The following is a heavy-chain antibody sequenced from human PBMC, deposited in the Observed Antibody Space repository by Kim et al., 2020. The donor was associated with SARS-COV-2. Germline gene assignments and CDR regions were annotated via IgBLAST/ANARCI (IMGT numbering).Heavy chain of an antibody. V-gene: IGHV3-23*01. CDR1: GFDFSAYA. CDR3: AKDPAHFYYTSGFYGPLFDY. CDR2: IGSSGRGL. Sequence: GGSLRLSCAASGFDFSAYAMSWVRQIPGKGLEWVASIGSSGRGLYYSDSVRGRFTISRDNSKNTLYLQMYSLKSEDTAMYYCAKDPAHFYYTSGFYGPLFDYWGHGLLVSVSS. J-gene: IGHJ4*01. D-gene: IGHD3-3*01.